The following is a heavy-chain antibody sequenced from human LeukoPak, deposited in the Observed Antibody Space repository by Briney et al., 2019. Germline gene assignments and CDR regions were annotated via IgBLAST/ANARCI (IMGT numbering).Heavy chain of an antibody. CDR2: IGSGADL. Sequence: GGSLRLSCVGSVFAFGVHAMSWVRQAPGKGPEWVATIGSGADLFYAESVKGRFTISRDDPRNTVWLQMNSLRAEDTALYYCAKDWTPHNRVYDCLDAWGQGTQVTVSS. CDR1: VFAFGVHA. D-gene: IGHD3-16*01. CDR3: AKDWTPHNRVYDCLDA. J-gene: IGHJ5*02. V-gene: IGHV3-23*01.